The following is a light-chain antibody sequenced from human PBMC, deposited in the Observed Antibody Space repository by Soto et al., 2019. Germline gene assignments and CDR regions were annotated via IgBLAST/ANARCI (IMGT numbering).Light chain of an antibody. Sequence: DIQMTQSPSTLSGSVGYRFTITCRASQTISSWLAWYQQKPGKAPKLLIYKASTLKSGVPSRVSGSGSGTEFTLTISSLQPDDFATYYCQQYNTFWTFGPGTKVDIK. CDR2: KAS. J-gene: IGKJ1*01. CDR1: QTISSW. V-gene: IGKV1-5*03. CDR3: QQYNTFWT.